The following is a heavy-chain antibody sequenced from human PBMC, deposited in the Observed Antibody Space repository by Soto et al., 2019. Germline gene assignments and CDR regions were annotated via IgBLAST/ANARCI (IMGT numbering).Heavy chain of an antibody. V-gene: IGHV4-59*01. D-gene: IGHD2-21*02. CDR2: IYYSGST. J-gene: IGHJ6*02. CDR1: GGSISSYY. CDR3: AREGVTRNYYYGMDV. Sequence: QVQLQESGPGLVKPSETLSLTCTVSGGSISSYYWSWIRQPPGKGLEWIGYIYYSGSTNYNPSLKSRVTISVDTSKNQFSLKLSSVTAADTAVYYCAREGVTRNYYYGMDVWGQGTTVTVSS.